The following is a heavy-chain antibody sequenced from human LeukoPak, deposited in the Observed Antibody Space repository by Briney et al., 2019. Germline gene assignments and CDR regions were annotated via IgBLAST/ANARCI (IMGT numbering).Heavy chain of an antibody. CDR2: INHRGST. CDR1: GGSFSGYY. D-gene: IGHD2-2*01. J-gene: IGHJ6*03. V-gene: IGHV4-34*01. CDR3: ARVSSTSLYYYYYMDV. Sequence: SETLSLTCAVYGGSFSGYYWSWIRQPPGKGLEWIGEINHRGSTNYNPSLKSRVTISVDTSKNQFSLKLSSVTAADTAVYYCARVSSTSLYYYYYMDVWGKGTTVTVSS.